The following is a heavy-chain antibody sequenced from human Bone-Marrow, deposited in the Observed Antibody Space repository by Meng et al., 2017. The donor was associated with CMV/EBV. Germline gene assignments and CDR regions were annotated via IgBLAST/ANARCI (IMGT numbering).Heavy chain of an antibody. D-gene: IGHD6-13*01. J-gene: IGHJ4*02. CDR1: GGSFSGYY. V-gene: IGHV4-34*01. CDR3: ARDGSSWSYYFDY. Sequence: GSLRLSCAVYGGSFSGYYWSWIRQPPGKGLEWIGEINHSGSTNYNPSLKSRATISVDTSKNQFSLKLSSVTAADTAVYYCARDGSSWSYYFDYWGQGTLVTVSS. CDR2: INHSGST.